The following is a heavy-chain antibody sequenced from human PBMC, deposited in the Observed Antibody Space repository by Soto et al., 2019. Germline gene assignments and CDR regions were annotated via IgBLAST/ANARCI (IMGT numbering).Heavy chain of an antibody. V-gene: IGHV4-34*01. Sequence: SETLSPTSPFYGGPFRPSYWSRIRQPPGKGLEWIGEINRSGNTNYNPSLKSRVTMSVDTSKNQFSLKLSSVTAADTAVYYFARGQRMTTIKHFDSRGRRTLVP. D-gene: IGHD4-17*01. J-gene: IGHJ4*02. CDR1: GGPFRPSY. CDR3: ARGQRMTTIKHFDS. CDR2: INRSGNT.